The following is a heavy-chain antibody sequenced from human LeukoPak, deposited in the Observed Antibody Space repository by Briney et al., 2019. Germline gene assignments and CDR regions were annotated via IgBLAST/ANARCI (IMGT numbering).Heavy chain of an antibody. V-gene: IGHV3-23*01. CDR1: GFTFSSNA. Sequence: PGGPLSLSCAASGFTFSSNALSGFRQQPARGLQGWLAISGSGGSTYYAAFVNGWFTITTDNYTTTMYLQMNRVRAENTAVYYYAKSLNNYDLWSGYYEGGDHESKPIGYWGQGSLVTVSS. CDR3: AKSLNNYDLWSGYYEGGDHESKPIGY. D-gene: IGHD3-3*01. J-gene: IGHJ4*02. CDR2: ISGSGGST.